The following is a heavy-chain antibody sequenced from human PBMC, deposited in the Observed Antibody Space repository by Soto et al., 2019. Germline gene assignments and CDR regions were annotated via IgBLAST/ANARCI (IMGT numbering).Heavy chain of an antibody. V-gene: IGHV1-3*01. Sequence: ASVKVSCKASGYTFTSYAMHWVRQAPGQRLEWMGWINAGNGNTKYSQKFQGRVTITRDTSASTAYMELSSLRSEDTAAYYCARRYGGYFHWFDPWGQGTLVTVS. CDR1: GYTFTSYA. CDR2: INAGNGNT. D-gene: IGHD5-12*01. J-gene: IGHJ5*02. CDR3: ARRYGGYFHWFDP.